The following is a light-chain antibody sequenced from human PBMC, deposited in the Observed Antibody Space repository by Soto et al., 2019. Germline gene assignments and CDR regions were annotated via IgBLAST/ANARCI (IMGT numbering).Light chain of an antibody. Sequence: EILLPQSTATLSLSLGERATLSCRASQSVSSYLAWYQQKPGQAPRLLIYDASNRATGIPARFSGSGSGTDFTLTISSLEPEDFAVYYCQKSSNGPMITFGQGTRLEIK. CDR2: DAS. CDR1: QSVSSY. CDR3: QKSSNGPMIT. J-gene: IGKJ5*01. V-gene: IGKV3-11*01.